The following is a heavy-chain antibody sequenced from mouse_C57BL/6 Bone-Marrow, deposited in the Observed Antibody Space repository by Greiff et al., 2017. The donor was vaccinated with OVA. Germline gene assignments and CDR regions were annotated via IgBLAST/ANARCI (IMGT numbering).Heavy chain of an antibody. D-gene: IGHD2-12*01. CDR3: ARVRKAYDGFDY. Sequence: QVQLQQSGAELARPGASVKLSCKASGYTFTSYGISWVKQRTGQGLEWIGEIYPRSGNTYYNEKFKGKATLTADQSSSTAYMELRSLTSEDSAVYFCARVRKAYDGFDYWGQGTTLTVSS. CDR1: GYTFTSYG. J-gene: IGHJ2*01. CDR2: IYPRSGNT. V-gene: IGHV1-81*01.